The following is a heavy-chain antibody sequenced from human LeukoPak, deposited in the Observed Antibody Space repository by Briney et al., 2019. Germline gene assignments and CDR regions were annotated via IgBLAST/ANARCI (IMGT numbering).Heavy chain of an antibody. V-gene: IGHV1-18*01. CDR1: GYTFSNYG. J-gene: IGHJ4*02. D-gene: IGHD3-22*01. Sequence: ASVRVSCKASGYTFSNYGTTWVRQAPGQGLEWMGWISAYNGNTNFVQKLQGRVTMTTDTSTSTAYMELRSLRSDDTAVYYCARMGAYYYDSSDYYLDYWGQGTLVTVSS. CDR3: ARMGAYYYDSSDYYLDY. CDR2: ISAYNGNT.